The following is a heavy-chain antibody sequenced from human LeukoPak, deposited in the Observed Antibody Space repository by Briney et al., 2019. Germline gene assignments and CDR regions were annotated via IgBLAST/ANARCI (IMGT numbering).Heavy chain of an antibody. CDR1: GFTFSSYG. D-gene: IGHD3-10*01. CDR2: IRYDGSNK. CDR3: AKDSYYGSGSYYLYYYYYMDV. J-gene: IGHJ6*03. Sequence: GGSLRLSCAASGFTFSSYGMHWVRQALGKGLEWVAFIRYDGSNKYYADSVKGRFTISRDNSKNTLYLQMNSLRAEDTAVYYCAKDSYYGSGSYYLYYYYYMDVWGKGTTVTISS. V-gene: IGHV3-30*02.